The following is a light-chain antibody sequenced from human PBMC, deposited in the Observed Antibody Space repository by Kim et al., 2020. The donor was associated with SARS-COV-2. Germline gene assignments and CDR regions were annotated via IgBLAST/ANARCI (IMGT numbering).Light chain of an antibody. CDR2: LNSDGSH. CDR1: SGHSSYA. J-gene: IGLJ2*01. V-gene: IGLV4-69*01. Sequence: QPVLTQSPSASASLSASVKLTCTLSSGHSSYAIAWHQQQPEKGPRYLMKLNSDGSHSKGDGIPDRFSGSSSGAERYLTISSLQSEDEADNYFQTWEPGIRVFGGGTQLTVL. CDR3: QTWEPGIRV.